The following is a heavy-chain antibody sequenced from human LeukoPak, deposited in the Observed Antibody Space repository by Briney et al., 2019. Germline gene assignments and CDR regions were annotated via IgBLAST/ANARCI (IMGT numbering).Heavy chain of an antibody. CDR3: AREYSGSYGVWFDP. J-gene: IGHJ5*02. Sequence: ASVKVSCKTSGYTFTGYYMHWVRQAPGQGLEWMGWINPNSGGTNYAQKFQGRVTMTRDTSISTAYMELSRLRSDDTAVYYCAREYSGSYGVWFDPWGQGTLVTVSS. CDR2: INPNSGGT. D-gene: IGHD1-26*01. CDR1: GYTFTGYY. V-gene: IGHV1-2*02.